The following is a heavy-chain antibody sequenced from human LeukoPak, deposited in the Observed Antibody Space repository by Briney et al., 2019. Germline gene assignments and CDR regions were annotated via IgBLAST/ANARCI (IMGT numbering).Heavy chain of an antibody. CDR2: INPNSGGT. J-gene: IGHJ5*02. CDR3: ARGPARGNWFDP. Sequence: ASVKVSCKASGYTFTGYYMHWVRQAPGQGLEWMGWINPNSGGTNYAQKFQGRVTMTRDTSISTAYMELSRLRSDDTAMYYCARGPARGNWFDPWGQGTLVTVSS. CDR1: GYTFTGYY. V-gene: IGHV1-2*02.